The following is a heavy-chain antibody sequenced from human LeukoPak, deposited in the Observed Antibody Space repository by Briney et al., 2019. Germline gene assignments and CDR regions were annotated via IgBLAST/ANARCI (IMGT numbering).Heavy chain of an antibody. CDR1: GFTSSSYA. Sequence: GSLRLSCAASGFTSSSYAMHWVRQAPGKGLEWVAVISYDGSNKYYADSVKGRFTISRDNSKNTLYLQMNSLRAEDTAVYYCARDLYYYYMDVWGKGTTVTVSS. V-gene: IGHV3-30-3*01. J-gene: IGHJ6*03. CDR3: ARDLYYYYMDV. CDR2: ISYDGSNK.